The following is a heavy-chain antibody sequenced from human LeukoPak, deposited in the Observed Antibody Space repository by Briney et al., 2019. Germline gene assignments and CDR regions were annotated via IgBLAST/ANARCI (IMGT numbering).Heavy chain of an antibody. V-gene: IGHV3-33*08. J-gene: IGHJ5*02. CDR3: VRGVGVSRFNYFDP. CDR2: IWYDASNK. D-gene: IGHD6-13*01. CDR1: GFTVSTNY. Sequence: GGSLRLSCAASGFTVSTNYMHWVRQAPGKGLEWVAVIWYDASNKYYADSVKGRFTIPRDNSKNTLFLQMNSLRDDDTAVYYCVRGVGVSRFNYFDPWGQGTLVIVSS.